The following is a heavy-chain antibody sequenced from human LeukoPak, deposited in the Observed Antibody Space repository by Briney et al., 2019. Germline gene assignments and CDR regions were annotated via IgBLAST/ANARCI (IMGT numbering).Heavy chain of an antibody. J-gene: IGHJ6*03. CDR1: GYSISSGCY. CDR2: IYRSGST. CDR3: ARGDCSSTICYSPMDV. Sequence: SETLSLTCTVSGYSISSGCYWVWIRQPPGKGLEWIGSIYRSGSTNYNPSLKSRVTISVDTSKNQFSLKVSSVTAADTAVYYCARGDCSSTICYSPMDVWGKGTTVTVSS. V-gene: IGHV4-38-2*02. D-gene: IGHD2-2*01.